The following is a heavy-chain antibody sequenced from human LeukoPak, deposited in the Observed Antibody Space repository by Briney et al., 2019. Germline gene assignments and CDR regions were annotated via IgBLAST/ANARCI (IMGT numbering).Heavy chain of an antibody. CDR1: GYTFTNYW. Sequence: KPGESLKISCQGSGYTFTNYWIAWVRQMPGKGLEWMGVIYPADSDTTYSPSFQGQVTISADKSISTAYLQWTSLKAPDTAMYYCARFDRSSSWFSCFDIWGQGTMVTVSS. D-gene: IGHD3-10*01. CDR3: ARFDRSSSWFSCFDI. V-gene: IGHV5-51*03. J-gene: IGHJ3*02. CDR2: IYPADSDT.